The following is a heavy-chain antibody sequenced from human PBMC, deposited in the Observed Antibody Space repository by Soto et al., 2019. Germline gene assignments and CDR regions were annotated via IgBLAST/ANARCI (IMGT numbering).Heavy chain of an antibody. V-gene: IGHV4-59*01. J-gene: IGHJ4*02. CDR3: ARDTTSGSYWDY. D-gene: IGHD1-26*01. CDR1: GGSISTYF. Sequence: QVQLQESGPGLVKPSETLSLTCTVSGGSISTYFWSWIRQHPGKGLEWIGFIYHSGGTSYNPSLESRVTISVDTSKNQFSLKLRSVTAADTAVYYCARDTTSGSYWDYWGQGTLITVSS. CDR2: IYHSGGT.